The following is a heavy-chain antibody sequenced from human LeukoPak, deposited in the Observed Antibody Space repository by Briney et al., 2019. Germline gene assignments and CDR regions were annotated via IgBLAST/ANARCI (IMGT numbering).Heavy chain of an antibody. CDR2: IYPGDSDT. D-gene: IGHD2-15*01. Sequence: GGPLKTSCKCSGYSFTGYLIGWVRQMPGKGLGWMGIIYPGDSDTRYSPSFQGQVTISADKSISTAYLQWSSLKASDTAMYYCARREVVALTFDYWGQGTLVTVSS. CDR3: ARREVVALTFDY. CDR1: GYSFTGYL. J-gene: IGHJ4*02. V-gene: IGHV5-51*01.